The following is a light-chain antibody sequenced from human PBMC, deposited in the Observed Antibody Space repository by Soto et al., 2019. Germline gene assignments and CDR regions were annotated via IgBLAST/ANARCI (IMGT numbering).Light chain of an antibody. CDR3: AAWDDSLSGQV. Sequence: QSVLTQPPSASGTPGQRVTISCSGSSSNIGSNYEYWYQQLPGTAPKLLIYRNNQRPSGVPDRFSGSKSGTSASLAISGLRSEDEADYYCAAWDDSLSGQVFGTGNKLTVL. CDR1: SSNIGSNY. V-gene: IGLV1-47*01. J-gene: IGLJ1*01. CDR2: RNN.